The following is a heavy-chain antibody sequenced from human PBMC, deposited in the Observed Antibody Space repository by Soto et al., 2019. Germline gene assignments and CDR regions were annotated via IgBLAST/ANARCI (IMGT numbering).Heavy chain of an antibody. Sequence: SETLSLTCAVCGGSISSGDYYWSWIRQPPGKGLEWIGYIYYSGSTYYNPSLKSRVTISVDTSKSQFSLKLSSVTAADTAVYYCARRRSTVTMIRPFDYWGQGTLVTVSS. CDR2: IYYSGST. CDR1: GGSISSGDYY. CDR3: ARRRSTVTMIRPFDY. D-gene: IGHD4-4*01. V-gene: IGHV4-30-4*01. J-gene: IGHJ4*02.